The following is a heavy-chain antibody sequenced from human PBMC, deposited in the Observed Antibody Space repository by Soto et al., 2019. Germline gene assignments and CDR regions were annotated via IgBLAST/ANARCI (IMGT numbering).Heavy chain of an antibody. Sequence: GSLRLSCAASGFTFSSYGMHWVRQAPGKGQEWVAVISYDGSNKYYADSVKGRFTISRDNSKNTLYLQMNSLRAEDTAVYYCAAGGMFLGVITYYYGMVVWVQATTVTVSS. CDR1: GFTFSSYG. CDR2: ISYDGSNK. V-gene: IGHV3-30*03. CDR3: AAGGMFLGVITYYYGMVV. J-gene: IGHJ6*02. D-gene: IGHD3-10*01.